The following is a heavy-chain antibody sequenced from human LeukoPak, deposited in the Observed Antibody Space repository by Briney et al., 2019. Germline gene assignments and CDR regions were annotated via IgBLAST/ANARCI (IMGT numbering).Heavy chain of an antibody. CDR3: GSGQWLVGVFY. CDR1: GHTFTGYY. V-gene: IGHV1-2*02. D-gene: IGHD6-19*01. CDR2: INPNSGVT. J-gene: IGHJ4*02. Sequence: ASVKVSCKASGHTFTGYYMHWVRQAPGQGLEWLGWINPNSGVTNYAQKFQGRITMTRDTSITTVYMELSSQTSDDTAVYYCGSGQWLVGVFYWGQGTLVTVSS.